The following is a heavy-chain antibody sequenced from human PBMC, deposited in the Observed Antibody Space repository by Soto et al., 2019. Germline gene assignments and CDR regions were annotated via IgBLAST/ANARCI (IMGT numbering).Heavy chain of an antibody. Sequence: PSETLSLTCTVSGGSISSYYWSWIRQPPGKGLEWIGYIYYSGSTNYNPSLKSRVTISVDTSKNQFSLKLSSVTAADTAVYYCARGYSYGAGYAADYWGQGTLVTVSS. CDR2: IYYSGST. CDR3: ARGYSYGAGYAADY. D-gene: IGHD5-18*01. CDR1: GGSISSYY. J-gene: IGHJ4*02. V-gene: IGHV4-59*01.